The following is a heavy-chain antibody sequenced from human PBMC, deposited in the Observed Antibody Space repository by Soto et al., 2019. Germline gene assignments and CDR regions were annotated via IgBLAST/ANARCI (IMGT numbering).Heavy chain of an antibody. J-gene: IGHJ4*01. Sequence: PSETLSLTCTASGGTIKDYFLTWIRQPPGKGLEWIGYIYYSGRTNYNPSLKRRVSISVATSKNHFSLQLRSVTAADTAVYYCARVGGDGFRVSGGIEYWGQGALDTV. D-gene: IGHD3-16*01. V-gene: IGHV4-59*01. CDR1: GGTIKDYF. CDR3: ARVGGDGFRVSGGIEY. CDR2: IYYSGRT.